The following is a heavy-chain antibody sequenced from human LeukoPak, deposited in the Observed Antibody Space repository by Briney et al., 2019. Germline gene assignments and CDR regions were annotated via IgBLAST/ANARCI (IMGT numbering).Heavy chain of an antibody. V-gene: IGHV1-69*11. CDR2: IIPILGQT. CDR1: GGTFSSYA. J-gene: IGHJ3*02. D-gene: IGHD3-10*01. CDR3: AKVRGSDAFDI. Sequence: SVKVSFKASGGTFSSYAISWVRQAPGQGLEWMGRIIPILGQTNSALKFQGRVTITADESTSTAYMDLSGLRSEDTAVYYCAKVRGSDAFDIWGQGTMVTVSS.